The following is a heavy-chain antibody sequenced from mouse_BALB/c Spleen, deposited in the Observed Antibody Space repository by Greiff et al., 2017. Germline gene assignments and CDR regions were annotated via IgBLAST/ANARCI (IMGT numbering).Heavy chain of an antibody. J-gene: IGHJ2*01. V-gene: IGHV5-6-5*01. CDR2: ISSGGST. CDR1: GFTFSSYA. D-gene: IGHD2-10*02. CDR3: ARGRYGNYYFDY. Sequence: EVMLVESGGGLVKPGGSLKLSCAASGFTFSSYAMSWVRQTPEKRPEWVASISSGGSTYYPDSVKGRFTISRDNARNILYLQMSSLRSEDTAMYYCARGRYGNYYFDYWGQGTTLTVSS.